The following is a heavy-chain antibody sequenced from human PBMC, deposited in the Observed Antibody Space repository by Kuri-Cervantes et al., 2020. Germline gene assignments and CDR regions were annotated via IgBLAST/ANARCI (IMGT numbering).Heavy chain of an antibody. D-gene: IGHD4-17*01. Sequence: SETLSLTCAVYGGSFSGYYWSWIRQPPGKGLEWIGEINHSGSTNYNPSLKSRLIISVDTSKNQFSLRLSSVSAADTAVYYCARGPTATTDYWGQGTLVTVSS. J-gene: IGHJ4*02. CDR2: INHSGST. V-gene: IGHV4-34*01. CDR1: GGSFSGYY. CDR3: ARGPTATTDY.